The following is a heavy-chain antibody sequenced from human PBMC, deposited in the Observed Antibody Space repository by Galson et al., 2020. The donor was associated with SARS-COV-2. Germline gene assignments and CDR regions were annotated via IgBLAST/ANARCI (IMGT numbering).Heavy chain of an antibody. J-gene: IGHJ6*02. Sequence: GGSLRLSCAASGFTFNNYGMHWVRQAPSKGLEWMAVISYEGSKKYYADSVRGRFFISRDNSKNTLYLQMDSLRAEDTAVYYCAKRPKVFEIWPYGMDVWGQGTTVTVSS. V-gene: IGHV3-30*18. D-gene: IGHD3-10*02. CDR3: AKRPKVFEIWPYGMDV. CDR1: GFTFNNYG. CDR2: ISYEGSKK.